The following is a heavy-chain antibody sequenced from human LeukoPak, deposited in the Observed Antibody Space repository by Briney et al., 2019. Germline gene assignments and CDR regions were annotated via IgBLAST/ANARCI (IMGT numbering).Heavy chain of an antibody. J-gene: IGHJ4*02. Sequence: PGGSLRLSCTASGFTFSSYWMSWVRQAPGKGLEWVANIKQDGSEKYYVDSVKGRFTISRDNAKNSLYLQMNSLRAEDTAVYYCVRDWRSGWYAQIRLPPDYWGQGTLVTVSS. CDR1: GFTFSSYW. D-gene: IGHD6-19*01. CDR2: IKQDGSEK. CDR3: VRDWRSGWYAQIRLPPDY. V-gene: IGHV3-7*01.